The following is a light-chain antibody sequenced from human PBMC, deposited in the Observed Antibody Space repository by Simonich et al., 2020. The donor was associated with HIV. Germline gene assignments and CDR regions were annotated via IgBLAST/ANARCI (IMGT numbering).Light chain of an antibody. CDR3: QQYNNWPRT. CDR2: GAS. V-gene: IGKV3-15*01. J-gene: IGKJ1*01. CDR1: QSVSSN. Sequence: EIVMTQSPATLSVSPGERATLSCRAGQSVSSNLAWSQQKPGQVPRLLIYGASIRATGIPARFSGSGSGTEFTLTISSMQSEDFAVYYCQQYNNWPRTFGQGTKVEIK.